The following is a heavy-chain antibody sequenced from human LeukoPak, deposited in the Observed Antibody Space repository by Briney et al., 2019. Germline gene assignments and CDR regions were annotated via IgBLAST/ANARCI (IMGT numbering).Heavy chain of an antibody. V-gene: IGHV4-59*01. CDR1: GGSISTYY. Sequence: PSETLSLTCTVSGGSISTYYWSWIRQPPGKGLEWIGYIYYSGSTNYNPSLKSRVTISVDTSKNQFSLKLSSVTAADTAVYYCARANGGYAPYFDYWGQGTLVTVSS. D-gene: IGHD2-8*01. J-gene: IGHJ4*02. CDR3: ARANGGYAPYFDY. CDR2: IYYSGST.